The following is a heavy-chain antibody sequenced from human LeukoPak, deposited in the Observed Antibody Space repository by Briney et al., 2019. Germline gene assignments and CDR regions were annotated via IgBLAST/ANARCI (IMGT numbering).Heavy chain of an antibody. J-gene: IGHJ3*02. D-gene: IGHD5-18*01. CDR1: GGSFSGYY. V-gene: IGHV4-34*01. Sequence: PPETLSLTCAVYGGSFSGYYWSWIRQPPGKGLEWIGVINHSGSTNYNPSLKSRVTISVDTSKNQFSLKLNSVTAADTAVYYCARGAPKEIQLWLRLRGVAFDIWGQGTMVIVSS. CDR2: INHSGST. CDR3: ARGAPKEIQLWLRLRGVAFDI.